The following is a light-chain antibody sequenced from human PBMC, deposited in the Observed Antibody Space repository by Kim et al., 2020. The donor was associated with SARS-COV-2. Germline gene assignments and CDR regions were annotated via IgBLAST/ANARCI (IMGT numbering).Light chain of an antibody. Sequence: LPISCPGTSTDVGGYNYVSWYQHHPGKAPTLMIYDVSKRPSGVSNRFSGSKSGNTASLTISGLQAEDEADYYCISYTSSNTPNWVFGGGTQLTVL. CDR2: DVS. CDR3: ISYTSSNTPNWV. CDR1: STDVGGYNY. J-gene: IGLJ3*02. V-gene: IGLV2-14*03.